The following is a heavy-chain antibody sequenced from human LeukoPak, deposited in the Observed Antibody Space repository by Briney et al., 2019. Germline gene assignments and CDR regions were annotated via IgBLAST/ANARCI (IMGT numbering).Heavy chain of an antibody. Sequence: GGSLRLSCAASGFAFRSYGMHWVRQAPGKGLEWVAYIRNDGSNKYYADSVKGRFTLSRDNSKNTLYLQMNSLRAEDTAVYYCVRYSDHVRDYWGQGTLVTVSS. V-gene: IGHV3-30*12. D-gene: IGHD2-21*01. CDR3: VRYSDHVRDY. CDR1: GFAFRSYG. CDR2: IRNDGSNK. J-gene: IGHJ4*02.